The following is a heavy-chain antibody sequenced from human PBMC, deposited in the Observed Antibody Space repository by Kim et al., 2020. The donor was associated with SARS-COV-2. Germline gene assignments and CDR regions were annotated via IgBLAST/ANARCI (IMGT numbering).Heavy chain of an antibody. CDR2: IKEDGSEK. Sequence: GGSLRLSCVASGFTFSRHWMSWVRQAPGKGLEWLANIKEDGSEKGCVDSVKGRFTISRDNAKNSLYLQMNSLRVEDTAIYYCAGDPLKSDGFNGLDSWGQVTLVTVSS. D-gene: IGHD2-8*01. CDR3: AGDPLKSDGFNGLDS. V-gene: IGHV3-7*01. CDR1: GFTFSRHW. J-gene: IGHJ4*02.